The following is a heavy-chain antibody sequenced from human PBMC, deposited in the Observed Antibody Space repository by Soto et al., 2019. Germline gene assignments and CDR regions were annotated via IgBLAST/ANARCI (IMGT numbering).Heavy chain of an antibody. CDR3: ARGRPSGYYGGFDV. D-gene: IGHD3-22*01. Sequence: SQTLSLTCAISGDSLSSNSAAWNWIRQSPSRGLEWLGRTYYRSKWSSDYAVPVKGRITINPDTSKNQFSLQLNSVTPEVTAVYYCARGRPSGYYGGFDVWGQGTMVTVSS. V-gene: IGHV6-1*01. CDR1: GDSLSSNSAA. CDR2: TYYRSKWSS. J-gene: IGHJ3*01.